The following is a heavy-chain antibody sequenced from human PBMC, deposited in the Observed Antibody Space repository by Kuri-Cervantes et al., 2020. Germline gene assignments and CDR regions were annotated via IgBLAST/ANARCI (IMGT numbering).Heavy chain of an antibody. V-gene: IGHV3-33*01. Sequence: GGSLRLSCSASGFIFGDYVMAWVRQAPGKGLEWVAVIWYDGSNKYYADSVKGRFTISRDNSKNTLYLQMNSLRSDDTAVYYCARGRVPAAMYWFDPWGQGTLVTVSS. CDR1: GFIFGDYV. J-gene: IGHJ5*02. CDR2: IWYDGSNK. CDR3: ARGRVPAAMYWFDP. D-gene: IGHD2-2*01.